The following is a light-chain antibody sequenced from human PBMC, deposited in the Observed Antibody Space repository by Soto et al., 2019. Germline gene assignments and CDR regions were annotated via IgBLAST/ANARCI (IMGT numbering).Light chain of an antibody. Sequence: AIQLTQSPSSLSASVGDRVTITCRASHGISRALAWYQQKPGKPPNLLIYDASSLESGVPSRFSGSGSGTDFTLTISSLQPEDFATHSCQQFNSYPPYTFGQGTTLEIK. CDR2: DAS. V-gene: IGKV1-13*02. CDR1: HGISRA. CDR3: QQFNSYPPYT. J-gene: IGKJ2*01.